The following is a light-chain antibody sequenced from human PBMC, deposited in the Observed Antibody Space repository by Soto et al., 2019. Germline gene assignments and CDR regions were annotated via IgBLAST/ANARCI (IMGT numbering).Light chain of an antibody. J-gene: IGLJ2*01. V-gene: IGLV1-40*01. CDR1: SSNIGAGYD. Sequence: QPVLTQPPSVSGAPGQRVTISCTGSSSNIGAGYDVHWYQPLPGTAPKLLIYGNSNRSSGVPDRFSGSKSGTSASLAITALQAEDEADYYCQSYDSSLSAVFGGGTQLTVL. CDR3: QSYDSSLSAV. CDR2: GNS.